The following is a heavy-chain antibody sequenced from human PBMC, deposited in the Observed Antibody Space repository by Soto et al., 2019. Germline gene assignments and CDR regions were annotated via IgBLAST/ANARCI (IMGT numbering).Heavy chain of an antibody. J-gene: IGHJ4*02. CDR3: ARLPRD. Sequence: QVQLQQWGAGLLKPSETLSLTCAVYGGSFSGYYWSWIRQPPGKGLEWIGEINHSGSTNYNPSLXCXRTISVDTSKNQFSLNLSSVTAPDPAVYYCARLPRDWGQGTLVTVSS. CDR2: INHSGST. V-gene: IGHV4-34*01. CDR1: GGSFSGYY.